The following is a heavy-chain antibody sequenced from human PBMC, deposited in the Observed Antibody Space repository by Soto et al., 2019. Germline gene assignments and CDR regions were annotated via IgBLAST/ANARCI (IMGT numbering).Heavy chain of an antibody. J-gene: IGHJ6*02. CDR1: GGTFSSYA. D-gene: IGHD2-2*01. CDR2: IIPISDTT. V-gene: IGHV1-69*01. Sequence: QVQLVQSGAEVQKPGSSGKVSCKASGGTFSSYAISWVRQAPGQGLEWMGGIIPISDTTNYAQKFQGRVTITADESTSTAYMELSSLRSEDTAVYDCARSQGSSTSLEIYYYYYYGMDVWGQGTTVTVSS. CDR3: ARSQGSSTSLEIYYYYYYGMDV.